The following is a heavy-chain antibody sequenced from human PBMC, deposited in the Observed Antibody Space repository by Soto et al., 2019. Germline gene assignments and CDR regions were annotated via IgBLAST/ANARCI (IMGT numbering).Heavy chain of an antibody. Sequence: QVQLVQSGAEVKEPGASVKVSCKASGYTFTRYYIHWVRQAAGQGLQWLGVMNLSGGSTTYAQKFQGRVTMTRDTSTSTVYMELRSLRSEDTSVYFCAREGPIGDYYGIDVWGQGTTVIVS. CDR1: GYTFTRYY. J-gene: IGHJ6*02. CDR2: MNLSGGST. V-gene: IGHV1-46*01. CDR3: AREGPIGDYYGIDV.